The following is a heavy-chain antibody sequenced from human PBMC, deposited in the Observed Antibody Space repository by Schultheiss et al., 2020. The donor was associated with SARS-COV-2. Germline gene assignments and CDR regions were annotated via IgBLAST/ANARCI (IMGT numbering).Heavy chain of an antibody. J-gene: IGHJ6*02. Sequence: GESLKISCKLYGYSFTSYWIGWVRQMPGKGLEWVAIIYPATFDVQYSASFQGHVSISADNSITTAYLQWSSLKASDSAMYYCASEGGPYGSGSYFYYYGMDVWGQGTTVTVSS. D-gene: IGHD3-10*01. V-gene: IGHV5-51*01. CDR2: IYPATFDV. CDR1: GYSFTSYW. CDR3: ASEGGPYGSGSYFYYYGMDV.